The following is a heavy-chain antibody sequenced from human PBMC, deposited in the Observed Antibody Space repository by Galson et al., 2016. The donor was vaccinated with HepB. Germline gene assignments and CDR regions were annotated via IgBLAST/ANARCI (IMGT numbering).Heavy chain of an antibody. J-gene: IGHJ6*02. CDR2: VIPLFGTA. V-gene: IGHV1-69*13. CDR1: GGTFKTYA. D-gene: IGHD5-18*01. Sequence: SVKVSCKASGGTFKTYAFSWVRQAPGEGLEWMGGVIPLFGTANYAQRFQGRVTITADESTTTAYMELTSLKSEDTAVYYCTTCGGYAYGFHLGDPSPYDVDVWGQGTTVTVSS. CDR3: TTCGGYAYGFHLGDPSPYDVDV.